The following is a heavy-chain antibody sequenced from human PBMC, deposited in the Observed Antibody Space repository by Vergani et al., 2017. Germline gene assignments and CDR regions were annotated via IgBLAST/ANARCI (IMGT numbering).Heavy chain of an antibody. CDR2: IRSKANSYAT. D-gene: IGHD6-13*01. Sequence: EVQLVESGGGLVKPGGSLRLSCAASGFTFSNAWMSWVRQAPGKGLEWVGRIRSKANSYATAYAASVKGRFTISRDDSKNTAYLQMNSLKTEDTAVYYCTLAAAGTGFDYWGQGTLVTVSS. V-gene: IGHV3-73*01. CDR3: TLAAAGTGFDY. CDR1: GFTFSNAW. J-gene: IGHJ4*02.